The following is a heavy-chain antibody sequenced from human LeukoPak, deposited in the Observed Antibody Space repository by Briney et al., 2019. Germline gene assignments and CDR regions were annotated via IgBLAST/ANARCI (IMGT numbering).Heavy chain of an antibody. CDR3: TKDGSYYGSGLDV. CDR2: ISYDGSNK. V-gene: IGHV3-30-3*01. J-gene: IGHJ6*04. D-gene: IGHD3-10*01. Sequence: GRSLRLSCAASGFTFSSYAMHWVRQAPGKGLEWVAVISYDGSNKYYADSVKGRFTISRDNSKNTLYLEMNSLRLEDTAVYYCTKDGSYYGSGLDVWGKGTTVTVSS. CDR1: GFTFSSYA.